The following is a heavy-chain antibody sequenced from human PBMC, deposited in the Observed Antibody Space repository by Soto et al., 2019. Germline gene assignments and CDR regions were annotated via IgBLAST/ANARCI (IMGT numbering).Heavy chain of an antibody. J-gene: IGHJ5*02. CDR3: ARGLAAAGPENWFDP. V-gene: IGHV1-18*01. Sequence: GASVKASCKAAGYTFTSYDINWVRKTTGQGLEWMGWMNANNGNTNYAQKLQGRVTMTTDTSTSTAYMELRSLRSDDTAVYYCARGLAAAGPENWFDPWGQGTLVTAPQ. CDR2: MNANNGNT. D-gene: IGHD6-13*01. CDR1: GYTFTSYD.